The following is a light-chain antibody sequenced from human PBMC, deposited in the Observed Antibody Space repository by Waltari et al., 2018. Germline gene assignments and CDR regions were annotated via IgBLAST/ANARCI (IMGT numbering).Light chain of an antibody. CDR3: SSYTSSSTLV. Sequence: QSALTQPASVSGSPGQSITISCTGTSSDVGGYNYVSWYQQHPGKAPKLMIYEVSNRPAEVSNRFSVSKSGNTASLTISGLQAEDDADYYCSSYTSSSTLVFGTGTKVTVL. CDR1: SSDVGGYNY. J-gene: IGLJ1*01. CDR2: EVS. V-gene: IGLV2-14*01.